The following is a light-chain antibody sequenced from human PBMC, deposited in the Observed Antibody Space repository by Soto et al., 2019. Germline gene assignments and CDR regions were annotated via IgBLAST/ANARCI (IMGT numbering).Light chain of an antibody. V-gene: IGKV2-28*01. CDR3: MQSLQTPRT. J-gene: IGKJ1*01. CDR1: QSPLHSDGYNY. Sequence: DIVMTQSPLSLPVTPGEPASISCRSSQSPLHSDGYNYLDWYLQKPGQSPQLLIYLGSNRASGVHDRFSGSGSGTDFTLKISRGEAEDVGVYYCMQSLQTPRTFGQGTKVEIK. CDR2: LGS.